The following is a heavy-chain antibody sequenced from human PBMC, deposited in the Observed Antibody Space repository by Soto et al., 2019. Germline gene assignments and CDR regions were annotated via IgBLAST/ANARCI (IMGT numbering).Heavy chain of an antibody. CDR2: IYPGDSDT. Sequence: GGSLRLSCKGSGYSFTSYWIGWVRQMPGKGLEWMGIIYPGDSDTRYSPSFQGQVTISADKSISTAYLQWSSLKASDTAMYYCARQLEYSTPRVRYFDWPVWIYWGQGTLVTVSS. D-gene: IGHD3-9*01. J-gene: IGHJ4*02. CDR1: GYSFTSYW. CDR3: ARQLEYSTPRVRYFDWPVWIY. V-gene: IGHV5-51*01.